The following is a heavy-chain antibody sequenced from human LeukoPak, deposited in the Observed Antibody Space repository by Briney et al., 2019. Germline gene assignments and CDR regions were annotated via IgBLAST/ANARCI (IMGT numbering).Heavy chain of an antibody. CDR3: ASPRYEYYFDY. CDR1: GHTLNEVS. CDR2: FNPEDGEI. V-gene: IGHV1-24*01. Sequence: GASVKVSCKVSGHTLNEVSIHWVRQAPGKGLEWMGGFNPEDGEIIYTQTFQGRLTMTEDTPTDTAYMDLSRLNSEDTAVYYCASPRYEYYFDYWGQGSLVTVSA. D-gene: IGHD3-3*01. J-gene: IGHJ4*02.